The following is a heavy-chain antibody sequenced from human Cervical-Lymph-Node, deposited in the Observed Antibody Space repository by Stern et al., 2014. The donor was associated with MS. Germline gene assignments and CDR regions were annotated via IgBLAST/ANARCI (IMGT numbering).Heavy chain of an antibody. CDR2: INAGNGNT. Sequence: QLVQSGAEVKKPGASVKVSCKASGYTFTSYAMHWVRQAPGQRLEWMGWINAGNGNTKYSQKFQGRVTITRDTSASTAYMELSSLRSEDTAVYYCARKLERRYYFDYWGQGTLVTVSS. D-gene: IGHD1-1*01. V-gene: IGHV1-3*01. CDR3: ARKLERRYYFDY. CDR1: GYTFTSYA. J-gene: IGHJ4*02.